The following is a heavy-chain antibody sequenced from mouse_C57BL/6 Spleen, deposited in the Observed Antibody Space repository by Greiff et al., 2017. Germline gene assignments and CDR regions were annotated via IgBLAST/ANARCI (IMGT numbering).Heavy chain of an antibody. V-gene: IGHV1-81*01. CDR1: GYTFTSYG. J-gene: IGHJ2*01. D-gene: IGHD2-4*01. Sequence: QVQLQQSGAELARPGASVKLSCKASGYTFTSYGISWVKQRPGQGLEWIGEIYPRSGNTYYNEKFKGKATLTADKSSSIAYMELRSLTSEDSAVFFCANDYDEDDWGQGTTLTVSS. CDR3: ANDYDEDD. CDR2: IYPRSGNT.